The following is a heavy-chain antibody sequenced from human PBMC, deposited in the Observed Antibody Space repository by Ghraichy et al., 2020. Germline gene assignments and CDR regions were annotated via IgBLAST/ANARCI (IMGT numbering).Heavy chain of an antibody. D-gene: IGHD6-6*01. CDR3: AKVFGIAAQIQYYFDY. Sequence: GESLNISCAASGFTFSSYDMSWVRQAPGKGLEWVSAISDSGGSTYYADSVKGRFTISRDNSKNTLYLQMNSLRAEDTAVYYCAKVFGIAAQIQYYFDYWGQGTLVTVSS. V-gene: IGHV3-23*01. CDR2: ISDSGGST. CDR1: GFTFSSYD. J-gene: IGHJ4*02.